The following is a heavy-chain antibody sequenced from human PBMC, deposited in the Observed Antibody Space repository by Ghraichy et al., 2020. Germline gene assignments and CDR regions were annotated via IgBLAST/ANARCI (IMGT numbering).Heavy chain of an antibody. D-gene: IGHD2-2*02. J-gene: IGHJ6*02. CDR2: IIPIFGTA. CDR3: ASKHRGVVPAAIYYYYGMDV. Sequence: SVKVSCKASGGTFSSYAISWVRQAPGQGLEWMGGIIPIFGTANYAQKFQGRVTITADESTSTAYMELSSLRSEDTAVYYCASKHRGVVPAAIYYYYGMDVWGQGTTVTVSS. CDR1: GGTFSSYA. V-gene: IGHV1-69*13.